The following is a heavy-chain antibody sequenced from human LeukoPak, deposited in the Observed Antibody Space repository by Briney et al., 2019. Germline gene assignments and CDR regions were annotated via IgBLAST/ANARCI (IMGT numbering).Heavy chain of an antibody. CDR2: ISSSSSYI. CDR1: GFTFSSYS. Sequence: GGSLRLSCAASGFTFSSYSMNWVRQAPGKGLEWVSSISSSSSYIYYADSVKGRFTISGDNAKNSLYLQMNSLRAEDTAVYYCARGEVVVVPAALDYWGQGTLVTVSS. J-gene: IGHJ4*02. CDR3: ARGEVVVVPAALDY. V-gene: IGHV3-21*01. D-gene: IGHD2-2*01.